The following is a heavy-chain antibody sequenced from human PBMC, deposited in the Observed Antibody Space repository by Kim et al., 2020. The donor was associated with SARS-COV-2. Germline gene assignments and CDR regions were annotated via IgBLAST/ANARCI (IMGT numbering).Heavy chain of an antibody. V-gene: IGHV3-30*18. Sequence: GGSLRLSCAASGFTFSSYGMHWVRQAPGKGLEWVAVISYDGSNKYYADSVKGRFTISRDNSKNTLYLQMNSLRAEDTAVYYCAKDTYDILTEQPIYGMDVWGQGTTVTVSS. CDR1: GFTFSSYG. D-gene: IGHD3-9*01. CDR2: ISYDGSNK. J-gene: IGHJ6*02. CDR3: AKDTYDILTEQPIYGMDV.